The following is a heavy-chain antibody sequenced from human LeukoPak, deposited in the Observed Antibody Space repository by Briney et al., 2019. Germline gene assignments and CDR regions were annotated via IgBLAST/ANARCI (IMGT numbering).Heavy chain of an antibody. CDR2: VFYSGST. CDR1: GGSISSYY. Sequence: SETLSLTCTVSGGSISSYYWSWIRQPPGKGLESIGYVFYSGSTNYNPSLKSRVTISVDTSKNQFSLKLSSVTAADTAVYYCARGRYYDSSGYPHFDYWGQGTLVTVSS. CDR3: ARGRYYDSSGYPHFDY. D-gene: IGHD3-22*01. V-gene: IGHV4-59*01. J-gene: IGHJ4*02.